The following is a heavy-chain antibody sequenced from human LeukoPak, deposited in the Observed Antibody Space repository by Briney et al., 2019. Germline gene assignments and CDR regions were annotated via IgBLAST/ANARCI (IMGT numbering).Heavy chain of an antibody. CDR3: ARGRCSGGSCYYQKYYFDY. V-gene: IGHV1-2*06. Sequence: GASVKVSCKASGYIFTRYYMHWVRQAPGQGLEWMGRINPNSGGTNYAQKFQGRVTMTRDTSISTAYMELSRLRSDDTAVYYCARGRCSGGSCYYQKYYFDYWGEGTLVTVST. D-gene: IGHD2-15*01. J-gene: IGHJ4*02. CDR1: GYIFTRYY. CDR2: INPNSGGT.